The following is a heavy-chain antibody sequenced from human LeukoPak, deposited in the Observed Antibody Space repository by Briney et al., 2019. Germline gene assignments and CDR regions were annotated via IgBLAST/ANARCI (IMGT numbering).Heavy chain of an antibody. CDR2: INWNGGST. D-gene: IGHD2-2*01. Sequence: GGSLRLSCAASGFTFSNAWMSWVRQAPGKGLEWVSGINWNGGSTGHADSVKGRFTISRDNAKNSLYLQMNSLRAEDTALYHCARLSLGYCSSTSCLYYYYMDVWGKGTTVTVSS. CDR1: GFTFSNAW. V-gene: IGHV3-20*01. CDR3: ARLSLGYCSSTSCLYYYYMDV. J-gene: IGHJ6*03.